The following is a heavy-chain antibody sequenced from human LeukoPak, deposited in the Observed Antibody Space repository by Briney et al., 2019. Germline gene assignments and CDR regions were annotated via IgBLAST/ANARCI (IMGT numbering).Heavy chain of an antibody. CDR2: IYYSGST. D-gene: IGHD4-11*01. CDR3: AGHDDYSNYPFDY. V-gene: IGHV4-59*08. CDR1: GGSISSYY. Sequence: SETLSLTCTVSGGSISSYYWSWIRQPPGKGLEWIGYIYYSGSTSYNPSLKSRVTISVDTSKNQFSLKLSSVTAADTAVYYCAGHDDYSNYPFDYWGQGTPVTVSS. J-gene: IGHJ4*02.